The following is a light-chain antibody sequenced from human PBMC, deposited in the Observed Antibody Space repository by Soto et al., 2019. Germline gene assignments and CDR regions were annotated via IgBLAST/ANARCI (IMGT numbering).Light chain of an antibody. Sequence: EVVMTQSPGTLSLSAGERATVSCRASQSISSDLAWYQQKPGQAPRLLIYGASTRATDIPARFSGGGSGTEFTLTXXXLXXXXXXXXYCQQYHDWPPITFGPGTKVHIK. CDR2: GAS. V-gene: IGKV3-15*01. CDR3: QQYHDWPPIT. J-gene: IGKJ3*01. CDR1: QSISSD.